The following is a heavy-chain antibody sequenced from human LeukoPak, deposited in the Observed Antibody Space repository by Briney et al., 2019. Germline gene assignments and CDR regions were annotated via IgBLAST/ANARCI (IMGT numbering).Heavy chain of an antibody. V-gene: IGHV3-11*06. D-gene: IGHD5-18*01. CDR2: ISSSSSYT. Sequence: KAGGSLRLSCAASGFTFSDYYMSWIRQAPGKGLEWVSCISSSSSYTNYADSVKGRFTISRDNAKTSFYLQMNSLRAEDTAVYYCARSLWPEDYWGQGTLVTVSS. CDR3: ARSLWPEDY. CDR1: GFTFSDYY. J-gene: IGHJ4*02.